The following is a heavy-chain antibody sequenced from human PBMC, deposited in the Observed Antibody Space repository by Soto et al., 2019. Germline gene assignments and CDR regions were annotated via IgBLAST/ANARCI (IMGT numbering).Heavy chain of an antibody. CDR1: GFTFSSYA. J-gene: IGHJ4*02. D-gene: IGHD5-18*01. Sequence: GGSLRLSCAASGFTFSSYAMSWVRQAPGKGLEWVSAISGSGGSTYYADSVKGRFTISRDNSKNTLYLQMNSLRAEDTAVYYCAKDLRGYSYGYSDYWGQGTLVTVSS. CDR2: ISGSGGST. V-gene: IGHV3-23*01. CDR3: AKDLRGYSYGYSDY.